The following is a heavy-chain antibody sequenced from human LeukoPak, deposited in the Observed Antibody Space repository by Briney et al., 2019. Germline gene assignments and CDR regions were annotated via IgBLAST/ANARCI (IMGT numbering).Heavy chain of an antibody. CDR3: ARSRTTMIRGSPNWSFDY. V-gene: IGHV4-59*01. CDR2: IYYSGST. Sequence: SETLSLICTVSGGSISSYYWSWIRQPPGKGLEWIGYIYYSGSTNYNPSLKSRVIISVDTSKNQFSLSLSSVTAADTAVYYCARSRTTMIRGSPNWSFDYWGQGILVTVSS. D-gene: IGHD3-10*01. CDR1: GGSISSYY. J-gene: IGHJ4*02.